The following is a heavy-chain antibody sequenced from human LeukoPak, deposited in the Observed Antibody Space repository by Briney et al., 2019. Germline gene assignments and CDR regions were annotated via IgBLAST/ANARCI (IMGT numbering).Heavy chain of an antibody. D-gene: IGHD5-24*01. V-gene: IGHV4-39*01. J-gene: IGHJ4*02. CDR2: IYYSGST. CDR3: VAVEMATITH. Sequence: SETLSLTCTVSGGSISSSSYYWGWIRQPPGKELEWIGSIYYSGSTYYNPSLKSRVTISVDTSKNQFSLKLSSVTAADTAVYYCVAVEMATITHWGQGTLVTVSS. CDR1: GGSISSSSYY.